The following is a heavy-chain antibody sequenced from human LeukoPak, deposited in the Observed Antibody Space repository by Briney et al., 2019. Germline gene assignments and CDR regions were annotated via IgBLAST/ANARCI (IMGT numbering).Heavy chain of an antibody. D-gene: IGHD4-11*01. V-gene: IGHV3-48*04. CDR3: AREAPQYYFDY. CDR1: GFTFSSYS. J-gene: IGHJ4*02. CDR2: ISSSSSTI. Sequence: GGSLRLSCAASGFTFSSYSMNWVRQAPGKGLEWVSYISSSSSTIYYADSVKGRFTISRDNAKNSLYLQMYSLRAEDTAVYYCAREAPQYYFDYWGQGTLVTVSS.